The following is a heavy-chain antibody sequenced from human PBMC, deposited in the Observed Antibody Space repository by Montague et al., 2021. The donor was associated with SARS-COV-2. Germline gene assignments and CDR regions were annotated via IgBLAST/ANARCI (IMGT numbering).Heavy chain of an antibody. J-gene: IGHJ5*02. Sequence: SETLSLTCTVSGGSISSYYWSWIRQPPGKGLEWIGYIYYNGTTNYSPPLKGRVSISVDTSKNQFSLEMNSVTAADTAVYYCAREGGYQLLSGWFDPWGQGTLVTVSS. CDR3: AREGGYQLLSGWFDP. CDR1: GGSISSYY. V-gene: IGHV4-59*01. CDR2: IYYNGTT. D-gene: IGHD2-2*01.